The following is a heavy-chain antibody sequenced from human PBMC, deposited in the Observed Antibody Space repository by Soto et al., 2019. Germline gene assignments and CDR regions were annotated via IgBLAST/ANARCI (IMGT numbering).Heavy chain of an antibody. Sequence: GGSLRLSCAASGFMFSNYFMSWVRLAPGKGLEWVANIKQDGSEKYYVYSVRGRFTISRDNSKNTLYLQMNSLRAEDTAVYYCAKVSSGWYLDYFDYWGQGTLVTVSS. J-gene: IGHJ4*02. CDR3: AKVSSGWYLDYFDY. D-gene: IGHD6-19*01. CDR1: GFMFSNYF. V-gene: IGHV3-7*01. CDR2: IKQDGSEK.